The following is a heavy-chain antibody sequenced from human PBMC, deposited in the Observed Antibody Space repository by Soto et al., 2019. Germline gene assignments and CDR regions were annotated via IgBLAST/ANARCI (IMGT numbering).Heavy chain of an antibody. J-gene: IGHJ6*02. CDR1: GFTLSSYA. V-gene: IGHV3-23*01. D-gene: IGHD3-9*01. CDR2: ISGSGGST. CDR3: AKAANYDILTGYYYYYYGMDV. Sequence: GGSLRLSCAASGFTLSSYAMSWVRQAPGKGLEWVSAISGSGGSTYYADSVKGRFTISRDNSKNTLYLQMNSLRAEDTAVYYCAKAANYDILTGYYYYYYGMDVWGQGTTVTVSS.